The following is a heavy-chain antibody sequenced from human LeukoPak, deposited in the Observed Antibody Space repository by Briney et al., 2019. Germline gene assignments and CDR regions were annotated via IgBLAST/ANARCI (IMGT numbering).Heavy chain of an antibody. CDR3: ARDQTRGGAYGMDV. Sequence: PSETLSLTCTVSGGSISSGGYYWSWLRQHPGRGLEWIGYIYHSGGTYYNPSLKSRVTISVDTSKNQFSLKLSSVTAADTAVYYCARDQTRGGAYGMDVWGQGTTVTVSS. CDR2: IYHSGGT. D-gene: IGHD1-26*01. CDR1: GGSISSGGYY. V-gene: IGHV4-31*03. J-gene: IGHJ6*02.